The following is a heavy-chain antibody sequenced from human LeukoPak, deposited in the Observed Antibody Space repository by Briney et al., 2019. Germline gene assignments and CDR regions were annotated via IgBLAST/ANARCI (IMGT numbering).Heavy chain of an antibody. Sequence: SETLSLTCTLSGGSISSHQCNWIRQPPGKGLEWIGCIYYSGRTYYNPSLKSRITISVDMSKMQFSLRLTSVTAADTAVYYCAKKNGFQIWGRGTLVTVSS. D-gene: IGHD5-24*01. CDR2: IYYSGRT. J-gene: IGHJ3*02. CDR3: AKKNGFQI. CDR1: GGSISSHQ. V-gene: IGHV4-59*11.